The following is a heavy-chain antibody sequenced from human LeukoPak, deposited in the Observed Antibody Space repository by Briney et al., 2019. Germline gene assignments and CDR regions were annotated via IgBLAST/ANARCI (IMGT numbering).Heavy chain of an antibody. CDR3: ARDRIDYGGNEAGFDY. Sequence: SETLSLTCTVSGGSISSSNYYWGWIRQPPGKGLEWIGSIYYSGSTYYNPSLKSRVTISVDTSKNQFSLKLRSVTAADTAVYYCARDRIDYGGNEAGFDYWGQGALVTVSS. D-gene: IGHD4-23*01. CDR1: GGSISSSNYY. V-gene: IGHV4-39*07. CDR2: IYYSGST. J-gene: IGHJ4*02.